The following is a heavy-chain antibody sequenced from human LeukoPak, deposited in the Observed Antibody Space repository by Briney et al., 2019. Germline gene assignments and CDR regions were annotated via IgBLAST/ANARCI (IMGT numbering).Heavy chain of an antibody. CDR1: GDSISSNNYY. CDR3: VTTHSDILTASYYLDF. V-gene: IGHV4-39*01. CDR2: MFYGGTT. J-gene: IGHJ4*02. Sequence: SETLSPTCTVSGDSISSNNYYYGWVRQPPGKVLEWIGSMFYGGTTYSSPSLQSRVTISVDTSKNQFSLKLSSVTAADTAVYYCVTTHSDILTASYYLDFWGQGTLVTVSS. D-gene: IGHD3-9*01.